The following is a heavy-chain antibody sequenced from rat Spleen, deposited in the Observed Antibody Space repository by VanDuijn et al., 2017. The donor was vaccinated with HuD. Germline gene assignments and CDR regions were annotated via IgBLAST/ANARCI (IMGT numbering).Heavy chain of an antibody. D-gene: IGHD1-2*01. J-gene: IGHJ4*01. CDR2: ISPDGAST. V-gene: IGHV5-58*01. CDR3: GKDMTYYSRYPFYVMGA. Sequence: EVQLVESGGDLVQPGRSLKLSCVASGFTFSSYWIYWIRQAPGEGLEWVSSISPDGASTYYPDSVKGRFTISRDNAENTVYLQMNSLRSEDTATYYCGKDMTYYSRYPFYVMGAWGQGTSVTVSS. CDR1: GFTFSSYW.